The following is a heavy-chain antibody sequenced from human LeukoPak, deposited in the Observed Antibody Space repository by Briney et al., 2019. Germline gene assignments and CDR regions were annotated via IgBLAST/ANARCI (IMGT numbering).Heavy chain of an antibody. CDR2: LSGSGNGT. V-gene: IGHV3-23*01. Sequence: GASLRLSCAASGFTFSNYAMTWVRQAPGKGLEWVSALSGSGNGTYYADSVKGRFTISRDNSKNTLYLRMNSLRAEDTAVYYCAKDTAALSFVIDSWGQGTLVTVSS. J-gene: IGHJ4*02. CDR3: AKDTAALSFVIDS. D-gene: IGHD2-15*01. CDR1: GFTFSNYA.